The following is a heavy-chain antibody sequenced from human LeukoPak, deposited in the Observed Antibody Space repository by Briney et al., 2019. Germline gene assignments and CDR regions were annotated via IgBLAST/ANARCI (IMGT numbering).Heavy chain of an antibody. CDR1: GGSISSGGYY. V-gene: IGHV4-31*03. CDR3: ARDQCSGGSCYGGFDY. J-gene: IGHJ4*02. CDR2: IYYSGST. Sequence: SQTLSLTCTVSGGSISSGGYYWSWIRQHPGKGLEWIGYIYYSGSTYYNPSLKSRVTISVDTSKNQSSLKLSSVTAADTAVYYCARDQCSGGSCYGGFDYWGQGTLVTVSS. D-gene: IGHD2-15*01.